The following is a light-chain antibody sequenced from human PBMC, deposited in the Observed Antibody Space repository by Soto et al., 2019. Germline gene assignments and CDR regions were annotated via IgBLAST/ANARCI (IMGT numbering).Light chain of an antibody. CDR1: ERISNN. V-gene: IGKV3D-15*01. J-gene: IGKJ1*01. CDR3: QQYSNWLTWT. CDR2: SAS. Sequence: EIVMTQSPVTLSVSPGESATLSCMASERISNNLAWYQQKPGQAPRLLIYSASTRATGIPARFIGSGSATEFTLTISSLQSEDFAVYYCQQYSNWLTWTFGQGTKVDNK.